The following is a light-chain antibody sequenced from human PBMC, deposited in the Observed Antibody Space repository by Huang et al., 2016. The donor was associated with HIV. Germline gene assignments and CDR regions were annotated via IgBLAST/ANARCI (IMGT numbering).Light chain of an antibody. CDR1: QSFSSN. Sequence: EIVMTQSPATLSVSPGERATLSCRASQSFSSNLAWYPQKPGQAPRLLIYGASTRATGIPARFSGSGSGTECTLTISSLQSEDFAVYYCQQYNNWPRGTFGQGTKVEIK. V-gene: IGKV3-15*01. J-gene: IGKJ1*01. CDR3: QQYNNWPRGT. CDR2: GAS.